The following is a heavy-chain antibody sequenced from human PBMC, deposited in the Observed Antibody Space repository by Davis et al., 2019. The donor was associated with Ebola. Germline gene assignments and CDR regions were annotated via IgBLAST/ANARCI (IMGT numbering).Heavy chain of an antibody. CDR3: AKALLWFGELLSLDY. V-gene: IGHV3-49*04. D-gene: IGHD3-10*01. Sequence: PGGSLRLSCTASGFTFGDYAMSWVRQAPGKGLEWVGFIRSKAYGGTTEYAASVKGRFTISRDDSKSIAYLQMNSLRAEDTAVYYCAKALLWFGELLSLDYWGQGTLVTVSS. J-gene: IGHJ4*02. CDR2: IRSKAYGGTT. CDR1: GFTFGDYA.